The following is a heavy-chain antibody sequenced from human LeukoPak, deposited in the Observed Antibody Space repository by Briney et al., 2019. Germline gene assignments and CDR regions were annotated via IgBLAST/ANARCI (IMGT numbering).Heavy chain of an antibody. J-gene: IGHJ4*02. CDR2: ISGSGDGT. CDR1: GFTFSSYA. Sequence: GGPLRLSCAASGFTFSSYAMNWVRPAPGKGLEWVSAISGSGDGTYYADSVKGRFTISRDNSKNTLYLQMNSLRAEDTAVYYCAKEVSRVTTFYFDYWGQGTLVTVSS. V-gene: IGHV3-23*01. CDR3: AKEVSRVTTFYFDY. D-gene: IGHD4-17*01.